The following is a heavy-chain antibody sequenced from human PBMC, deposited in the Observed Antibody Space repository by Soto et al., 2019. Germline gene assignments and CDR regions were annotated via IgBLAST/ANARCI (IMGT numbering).Heavy chain of an antibody. V-gene: IGHV1-8*01. D-gene: IGHD3-3*01. CDR1: GYTFTSHD. J-gene: IGHJ5*02. CDR2: MNPNTGNT. Sequence: ASVKVSCKASGYTFTSHDINWVRQAAGHGLEWMGWMNPNTGNTGYAQKFQGRVTMTRNTSITTAYMELSRLRSDDTAVYYCASGQHYDFWSGYNGFDPWGQGTLVTVSS. CDR3: ASGQHYDFWSGYNGFDP.